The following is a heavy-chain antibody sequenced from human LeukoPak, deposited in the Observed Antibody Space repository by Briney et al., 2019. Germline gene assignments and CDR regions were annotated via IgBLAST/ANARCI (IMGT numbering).Heavy chain of an antibody. CDR1: GFTFSDYY. CDR3: ARSQWLAGMDV. Sequence: GGSLRLSCAASGFTFSDYYMSWIRQAPGKGLEWVSHISSSGSTRYYADSVKGRFTISRDNAKNSLYLQMNSLRAEDTAVYYCARSQWLAGMDVWGQGTTVTVSS. J-gene: IGHJ6*02. V-gene: IGHV3-11*04. D-gene: IGHD6-19*01. CDR2: ISSSGSTR.